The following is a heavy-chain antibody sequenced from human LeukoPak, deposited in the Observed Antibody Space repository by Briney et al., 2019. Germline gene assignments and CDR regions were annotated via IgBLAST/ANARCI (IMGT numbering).Heavy chain of an antibody. CDR3: AREVVVPASNWFDP. Sequence: SETLSLTCTVSGGSISSYYWSWIRQPPGKGLEWIGYIYYSGSTNYNPSLKSRVTISVDTSKNQFSLKLSSVTAADTAVYYCAREVVVPASNWFDPWGQATLVTVSS. CDR1: GGSISSYY. D-gene: IGHD2-2*01. J-gene: IGHJ5*02. CDR2: IYYSGST. V-gene: IGHV4-59*01.